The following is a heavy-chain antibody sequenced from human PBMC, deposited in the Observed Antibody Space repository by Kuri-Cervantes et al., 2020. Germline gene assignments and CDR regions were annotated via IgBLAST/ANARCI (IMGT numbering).Heavy chain of an antibody. CDR2: ISSSSTYI. CDR3: ARDGSPGAFDI. J-gene: IGHJ3*02. V-gene: IGHV3-21*01. D-gene: IGHD1-26*01. CDR1: GFTFSSYS. Sequence: GESLKISCAASGFTFSSYSMNWVRQAPGKGLEWVSSISSSSTYIYYADSVKGRFTISRDNAKNSLYLQMNSLRAEDTAVYYCARDGSPGAFDIWGQGTMVTVSS.